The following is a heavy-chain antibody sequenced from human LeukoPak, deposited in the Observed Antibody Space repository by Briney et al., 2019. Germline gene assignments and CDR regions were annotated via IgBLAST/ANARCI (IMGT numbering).Heavy chain of an antibody. Sequence: GASVKVSCKASGYTFTSYYMHWVRQAPGQGLEWMGIINPSGGSTSYAQKFQGRVTMTRDMSTSTVYMELSSLRSEDTAVYYCARVGLSDDGTYYFDYWGQGTLVTVSS. D-gene: IGHD1-14*01. J-gene: IGHJ4*02. CDR2: INPSGGST. V-gene: IGHV1-46*01. CDR1: GYTFTSYY. CDR3: ARVGLSDDGTYYFDY.